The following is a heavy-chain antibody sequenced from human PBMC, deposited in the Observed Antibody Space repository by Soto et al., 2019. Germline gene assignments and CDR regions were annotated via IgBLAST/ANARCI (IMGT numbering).Heavy chain of an antibody. CDR2: ITFSGNTV. CDR3: ARVSWREKYGMDV. Sequence: GGSLRLSCAASGFTFSDSYMSWIRQAPGKGLEWISYITFSGNTVYYADSLKGRFTISRDNAKNSLYLQMNRLRAEDTAVYYCARVSWREKYGMDVWGQGNPGHRLL. CDR1: GFTFSDSY. J-gene: IGHJ6*02. V-gene: IGHV3-11*01.